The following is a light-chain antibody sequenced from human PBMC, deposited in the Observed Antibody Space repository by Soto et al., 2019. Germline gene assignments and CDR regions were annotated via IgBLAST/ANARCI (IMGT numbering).Light chain of an antibody. CDR1: QSISSY. CDR2: TAS. V-gene: IGKV1-39*01. CDR3: QQSYTTPLT. J-gene: IGKJ4*01. Sequence: DILMTQSPSSLSASVGDRVTITCRASQSISSYLNWYQQKPGKAPKLLIYTASSWQSGVPSRFSGSGSGTDFTLTITSLQPEDFATYYCQQSYTTPLTFGGGTKVEIK.